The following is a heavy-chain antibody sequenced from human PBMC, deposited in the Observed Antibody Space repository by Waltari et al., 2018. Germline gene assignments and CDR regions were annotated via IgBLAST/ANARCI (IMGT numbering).Heavy chain of an antibody. V-gene: IGHV3-15*01. CDR2: SKSDTDGGTA. J-gene: IGHJ4*02. Sequence: EVQMVESGGGLVKSGGSLRLSCVVSGLIFSKAWMGWVGQAPGEGLEWIARSKSDTDGGTADYAAHVKGRFTISRDDSKETLYLQMDSLKTGDTAMYYCSTLRGFWGQGTLVTVSS. CDR3: STLRGF. CDR1: GLIFSKAW.